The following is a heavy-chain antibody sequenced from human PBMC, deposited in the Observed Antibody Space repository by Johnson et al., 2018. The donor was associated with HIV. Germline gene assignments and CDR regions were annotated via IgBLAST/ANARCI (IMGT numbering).Heavy chain of an antibody. Sequence: QVQLVESGGGLVQPGGSLRLSCAASGFTVSSNYMSWVRQAPGKGLEWVAVISYDGSNKYYADSGKGRFTISRDNSKNTLNLQMNSLRVEDTAVYYCAKDRTGFDAFDIWGQGTMVTVSS. CDR2: ISYDGSNK. V-gene: IGHV3-30*18. CDR1: GFTVSSNY. J-gene: IGHJ3*02. D-gene: IGHD1-1*01. CDR3: AKDRTGFDAFDI.